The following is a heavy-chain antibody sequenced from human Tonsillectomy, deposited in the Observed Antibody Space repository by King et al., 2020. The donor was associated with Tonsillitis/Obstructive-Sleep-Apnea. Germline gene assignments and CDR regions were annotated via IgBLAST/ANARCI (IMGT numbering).Heavy chain of an antibody. D-gene: IGHD1-26*01. J-gene: IGHJ2*01. CDR3: ASERGGLLDWYFDL. CDR2: IWYDGSNK. CDR1: GFTFSSYG. Sequence: VQLVESGGGVVQPGRSLRLSCAASGFTFSSYGMHWVRQAPGKGLEWVAVIWYDGSNKYYADSVKGRFTISRDNSKNTLYLQMNSLRAEDTAVYYCASERGGLLDWYFDLWGRGTLVTVSS. V-gene: IGHV3-33*01.